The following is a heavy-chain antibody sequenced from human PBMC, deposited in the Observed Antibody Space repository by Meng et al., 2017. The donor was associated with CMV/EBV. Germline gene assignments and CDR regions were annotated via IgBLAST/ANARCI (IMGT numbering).Heavy chain of an antibody. Sequence: QVQLVQSGAEVKKPGSSVKVSCKASGGTFSSYAISWVRQAPGQGLEWMGGIIPIFGTANYAQKFQGRVTITADESTSTAYMELSSLRSEDTAVYYCARGRIWNYYDSSGYNFDYWGQGTLVTVSS. CDR2: IIPIFGTA. CDR3: ARGRIWNYYDSSGYNFDY. J-gene: IGHJ4*02. CDR1: GGTFSSYA. D-gene: IGHD3-22*01. V-gene: IGHV1-69*01.